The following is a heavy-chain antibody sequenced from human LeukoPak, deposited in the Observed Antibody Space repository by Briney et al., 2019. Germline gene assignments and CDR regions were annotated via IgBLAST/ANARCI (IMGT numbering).Heavy chain of an antibody. D-gene: IGHD3-3*01. Sequence: GGSLRLSCAASGFTFSTYTMYWVRHPPGKGLEWVSIIGSSGGGIHYADSVKGRFTISRDNSKNTLYLQMNSLRAEDTAVYYCAKIGYDFWSGYHYYFDYWGQGTLVTVSS. CDR2: IGSSGGGI. J-gene: IGHJ4*02. V-gene: IGHV3-23*01. CDR3: AKIGYDFWSGYHYYFDY. CDR1: GFTFSTYT.